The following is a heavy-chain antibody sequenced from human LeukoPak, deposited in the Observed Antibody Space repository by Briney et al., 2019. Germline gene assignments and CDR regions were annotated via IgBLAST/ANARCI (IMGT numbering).Heavy chain of an antibody. D-gene: IGHD3-22*01. V-gene: IGHV3-30*03. CDR3: ARHRSGYYDADY. CDR2: ISYDGSNE. Sequence: GGSLRLSCAASGFTFSRYGMHWVRQAPGKGLEWVADISYDGSNEYYADSVKGRFSIFGDNAKNSLFLQMNSLRAEDTAVYYCARHRSGYYDADYWGQGTLVTVSS. J-gene: IGHJ4*02. CDR1: GFTFSRYG.